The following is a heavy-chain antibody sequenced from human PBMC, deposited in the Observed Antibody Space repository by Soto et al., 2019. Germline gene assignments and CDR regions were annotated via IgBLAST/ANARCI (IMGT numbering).Heavy chain of an antibody. CDR3: AKYLGYEYIWGSYRLPMDFDY. Sequence: EVQLLESGGGLVQPGGSLRLSCAASGFTFSSYAMSWVRQAPGKGLEWVSAISGSGGSTYYADSVKGRLTISRDNSNNTLYLQMNSLRAEDTAVYYCAKYLGYEYIWGSYRLPMDFDYWGQGTLVTVSS. D-gene: IGHD3-16*02. J-gene: IGHJ4*02. CDR2: ISGSGGST. V-gene: IGHV3-23*01. CDR1: GFTFSSYA.